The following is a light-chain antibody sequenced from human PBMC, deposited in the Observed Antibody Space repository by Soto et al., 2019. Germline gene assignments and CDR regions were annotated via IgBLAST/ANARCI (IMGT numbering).Light chain of an antibody. J-gene: IGLJ7*01. CDR3: QTWGTGPAV. CDR2: LNSDGSH. Sequence: QSVLTQSPSASASLGASVKLTCTLSSGHSSYAIAWHQQQPEKGPRYLMKLNSDGSHSKGDGIPDRFSGSSSGAERYLPISSLQSEDEADYYCQTWGTGPAVFGGGTQLTVL. V-gene: IGLV4-69*01. CDR1: SGHSSYA.